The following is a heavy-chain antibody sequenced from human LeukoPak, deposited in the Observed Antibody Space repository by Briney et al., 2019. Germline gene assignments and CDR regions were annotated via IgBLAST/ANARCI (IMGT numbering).Heavy chain of an antibody. CDR2: VTGSSGGT. CDR1: GFTFSSYA. Sequence: GGSLRLSCAASGFTFSSYAMTWVRQAPGKGLEWVSAVTGSSGGTYYADSVKGRFTISRDDSKSTLYLQMNSLRVEDTAVYYCAKSGHSTSSWFDRWGQGTLVIVCS. V-gene: IGHV3-23*01. J-gene: IGHJ5*02. D-gene: IGHD6-6*01. CDR3: AKSGHSTSSWFDR.